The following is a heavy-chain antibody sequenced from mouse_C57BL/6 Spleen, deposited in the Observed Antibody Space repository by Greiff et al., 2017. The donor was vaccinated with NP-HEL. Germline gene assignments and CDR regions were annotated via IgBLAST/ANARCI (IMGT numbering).Heavy chain of an antibody. J-gene: IGHJ2*01. CDR2: INYDGSST. CDR1: GFTFSDYY. Sequence: EVKLVESEGGLVQPGSSMKLSCTASGFTFSDYYMAWVRQVPEKGLEWVANINYDGSSTYYLDSLKSRFIISRDNAKNILYLQMSSLKSEDTATYYCARVRPCGYFDYWGQGTTLTVSS. V-gene: IGHV5-16*01. CDR3: ARVRPCGYFDY.